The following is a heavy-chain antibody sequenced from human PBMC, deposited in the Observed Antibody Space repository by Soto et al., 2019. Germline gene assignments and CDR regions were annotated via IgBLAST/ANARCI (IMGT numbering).Heavy chain of an antibody. CDR3: ARSLSGYYFYFDQ. CDR2: ISINGDST. V-gene: IGHV3-64*01. Sequence: PGGSLRLSCAASGFTFSDYSMHWVRQAPGKGLEFVSAISINGDSTNYANSVKGRFTISRDNSKNTLYLQVNSLRAEDTALYYCARSLSGYYFYFDQWGQGTPVTVSS. D-gene: IGHD3-22*01. J-gene: IGHJ4*02. CDR1: GFTFSDYS.